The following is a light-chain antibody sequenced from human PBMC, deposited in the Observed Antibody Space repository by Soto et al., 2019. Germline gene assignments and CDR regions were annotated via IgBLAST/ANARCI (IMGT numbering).Light chain of an antibody. CDR2: DVS. Sequence: DIQMTQSPSTLSAAVGDRVIITCRASQTVERWMAWYQQKPGKAPKLLISDVSTLERGVPSRFSGSGSATEFTLTISGLQPDDFATYYCQQYKDYVYTFGQGTKVEIK. J-gene: IGKJ2*01. CDR1: QTVERW. V-gene: IGKV1-5*01. CDR3: QQYKDYVYT.